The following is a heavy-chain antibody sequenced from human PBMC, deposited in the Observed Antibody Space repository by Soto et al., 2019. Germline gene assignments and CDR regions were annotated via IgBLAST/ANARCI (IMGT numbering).Heavy chain of an antibody. CDR2: ISTYNGNT. CDR1: GYTFTSYG. D-gene: IGHD6-13*01. Sequence: QVQLVQSGAEVKKPGASVKVSCKASGYTFTSYGISWVRQAPGQGLEWMGWISTYNGNTNYAQKLQGRVTITTATSPSPANMELRSLRSDDTAVYYCTTEAAAGTLDYWGQGTLVTVSS. CDR3: TTEAAAGTLDY. V-gene: IGHV1-18*01. J-gene: IGHJ4*02.